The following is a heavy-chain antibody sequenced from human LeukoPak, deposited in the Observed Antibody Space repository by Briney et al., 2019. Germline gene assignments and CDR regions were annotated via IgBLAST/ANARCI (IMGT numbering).Heavy chain of an antibody. J-gene: IGHJ2*01. V-gene: IGHV4-4*09. CDR3: AGLLIPAADNRYWYFDL. D-gene: IGHD2-2*01. CDR2: IYTSGNT. CDR1: GGSISSYH. Sequence: PSETLSLTCTVSGGSISSYHWSWIRQPPGKGLEWIGYIYTSGNTNYNPSLKSRVTISVDTSKNQLSLKLSSVTAADTAVYYCAGLLIPAADNRYWYFDLWGRGALVTVSS.